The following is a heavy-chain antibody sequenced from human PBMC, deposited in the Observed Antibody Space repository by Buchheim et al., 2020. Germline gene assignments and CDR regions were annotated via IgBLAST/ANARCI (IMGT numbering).Heavy chain of an antibody. CDR2: MNWNGGNI. Sequence: EEQLVESGGGVVRPGGSLRLSCVGSGFSFDAYGMDWVRQVPGKGPEWVAGMNWNGGNIGYADSVRGRFTITREHAKKSLYFQMNSLRVEDTAFYYCAREGGVGTWPPPHDFYYMDVWGKGTT. CDR3: AREGGVGTWPPPHDFYYMDV. J-gene: IGHJ6*03. D-gene: IGHD2-8*02. V-gene: IGHV3-20*04. CDR1: GFSFDAYG.